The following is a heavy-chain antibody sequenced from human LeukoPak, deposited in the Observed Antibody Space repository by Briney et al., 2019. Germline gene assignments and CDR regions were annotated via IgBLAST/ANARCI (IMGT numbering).Heavy chain of an antibody. Sequence: PGGSLRLSCATSGFTFTNYGMNWVRQAPGKGLEWVAFIRYDGSNKYYADSVKGRFTISRDNSKNTLYLQMNSLRAEDTAVYYCVKDGESVYDFWSGYYEDYYYMDVWGKGTTVTVSS. V-gene: IGHV3-30*02. CDR3: VKDGESVYDFWSGYYEDYYYMDV. CDR1: GFTFTNYG. D-gene: IGHD3-3*01. J-gene: IGHJ6*03. CDR2: IRYDGSNK.